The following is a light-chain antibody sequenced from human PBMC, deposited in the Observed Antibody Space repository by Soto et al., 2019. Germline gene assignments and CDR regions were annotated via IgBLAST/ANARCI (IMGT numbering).Light chain of an antibody. CDR1: SSDVGGYNY. J-gene: IGLJ3*02. V-gene: IGLV2-14*01. CDR2: EVT. CDR3: SSYTSSSTQV. Sequence: QSVLTQPASVSASPGQSITISCTGTSSDVGGYNYFSWYQQHPGKAPKPMIYEVTNRPSGVSDRFSGSKSGNTASLTISGLQAEDEADYYCSSYTSSSTQVFGGGTQLTVL.